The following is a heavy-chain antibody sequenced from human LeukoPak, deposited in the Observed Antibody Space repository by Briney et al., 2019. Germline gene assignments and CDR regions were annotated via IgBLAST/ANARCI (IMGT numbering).Heavy chain of an antibody. Sequence: RTSETLSLTCTDSGVSITTHYWSWIRQPPGRGLEWIGYIYHSGTTNYNPSLKSRVTISVDTSNNQFSLKLSSVTAADTAIYYCVRSPRITRWFDPWGQGILVTVSS. J-gene: IGHJ5*02. CDR3: VRSPRITRWFDP. V-gene: IGHV4-59*11. CDR2: IYHSGTT. CDR1: GVSITTHY. D-gene: IGHD2-2*01.